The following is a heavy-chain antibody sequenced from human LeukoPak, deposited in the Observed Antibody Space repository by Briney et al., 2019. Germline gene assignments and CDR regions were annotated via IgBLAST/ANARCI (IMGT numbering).Heavy chain of an antibody. D-gene: IGHD4-17*01. V-gene: IGHV4-38-2*02. CDR3: ARQSPIGVTTDY. CDR2: IYHNGAT. J-gene: IGHJ4*02. Sequence: SETLSLTCSVSGDSITSGYYWGWIRQPPGKGLEWIGNIYHNGATNYNPSLKSRVTISVDTSKNQFSLKLSSVTAADTAVYYCARQSPIGVTTDYWGQGTLVTVSS. CDR1: GDSITSGYY.